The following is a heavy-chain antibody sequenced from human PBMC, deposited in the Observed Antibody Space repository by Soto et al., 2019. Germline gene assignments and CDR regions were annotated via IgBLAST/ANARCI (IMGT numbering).Heavy chain of an antibody. CDR1: GGSISSGGYY. D-gene: IGHD2-2*01. V-gene: IGHV4-31*03. CDR2: FNYSGSP. J-gene: IGHJ6*03. Sequence: QVQLQESGPGLLKPSQTLSLTCTVSGGSISSGGYYWSWIRQHPGKGLEWIGYFNYSGSPYYNPSVMSRVTISVETSKNQSSPKVSSVTAAEKAVYYCARIVVPAARRSAYYYMDVWGNGTTVTVAS. CDR3: ARIVVPAARRSAYYYMDV.